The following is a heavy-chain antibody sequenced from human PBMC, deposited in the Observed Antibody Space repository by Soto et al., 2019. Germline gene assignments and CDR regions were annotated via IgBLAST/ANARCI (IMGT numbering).Heavy chain of an antibody. D-gene: IGHD3-10*01. J-gene: IGHJ4*02. V-gene: IGHV3-30-3*01. CDR2: ISYDGSNK. CDR1: GFTFSSYA. Sequence: SLRLSCAASGFTFSSYAMHWVRQAPGKGLEWVAVISYDGSNKYYADSVKGRFTISRDNSKNTLYLQMNSLRAEDTAVYYCARGETMVRGVLDYWGQGTLVTVSS. CDR3: ARGETMVRGVLDY.